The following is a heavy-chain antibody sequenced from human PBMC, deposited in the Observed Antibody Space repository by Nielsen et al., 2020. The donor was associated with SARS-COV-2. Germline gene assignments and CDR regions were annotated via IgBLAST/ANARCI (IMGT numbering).Heavy chain of an antibody. Sequence: GGSLRLSCAASGFTFSDSYMSWIRQAPGKGLEWLSYISSSSTYTNYADSVKGRFTISRDNAKNSLYLQMNSLRAEDTAMYYCARAPQWLVRSDFDYWGQGTLVTVSS. J-gene: IGHJ4*02. D-gene: IGHD6-19*01. CDR3: ARAPQWLVRSDFDY. CDR1: GFTFSDSY. CDR2: ISSSSTYT. V-gene: IGHV3-11*05.